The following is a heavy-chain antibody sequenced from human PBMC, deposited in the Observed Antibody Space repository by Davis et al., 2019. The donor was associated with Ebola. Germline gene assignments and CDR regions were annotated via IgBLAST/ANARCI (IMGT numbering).Heavy chain of an antibody. Sequence: GGSLRLSCAPSGLIFSNCDMHWVRQAPGKGLEWVAFIRYDGRSKYYADSVKGRFTISRDSSKNTLYLEMNSLRGEDTAVYYCARRGYSALDWGQGTLVTVSS. D-gene: IGHD5-12*01. CDR3: ARRGYSALD. CDR1: GLIFSNCD. V-gene: IGHV3-30*02. J-gene: IGHJ4*02. CDR2: IRYDGRSK.